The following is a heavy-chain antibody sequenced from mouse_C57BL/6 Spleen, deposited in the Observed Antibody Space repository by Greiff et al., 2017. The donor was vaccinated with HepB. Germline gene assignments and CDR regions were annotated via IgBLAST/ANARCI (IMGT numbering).Heavy chain of an antibody. CDR1: GFTFSSYA. Sequence: EVKLVESGEGLVKPGGSLKLSCAASGFTFSSYAMSWVRQTPEKRLEWVAYISSGGDYIYYADTVKGRVTISRDNARNTLYLQMSSLKSEDTAMYYCTRDRAYYSNYAMDYWGQGTSVTVSS. V-gene: IGHV5-9-1*02. D-gene: IGHD2-5*01. CDR2: ISSGGDYI. J-gene: IGHJ4*01. CDR3: TRDRAYYSNYAMDY.